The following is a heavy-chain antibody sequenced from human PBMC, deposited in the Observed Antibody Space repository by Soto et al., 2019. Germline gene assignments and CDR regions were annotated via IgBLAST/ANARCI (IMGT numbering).Heavy chain of an antibody. CDR3: AKSEYNSGWYWAY. J-gene: IGHJ4*02. Sequence: QVQLVESGGGVVQPGRSLRLSCAASGFTLSSYGMHWVRQAPGKGLEWVAAISYDGSNKYYADSVQGRFTISRDNSKNTLYLQMNSLRVEDTAVYYCAKSEYNSGWYWAYWGQGTLVTVSS. D-gene: IGHD6-19*01. V-gene: IGHV3-30*18. CDR1: GFTLSSYG. CDR2: ISYDGSNK.